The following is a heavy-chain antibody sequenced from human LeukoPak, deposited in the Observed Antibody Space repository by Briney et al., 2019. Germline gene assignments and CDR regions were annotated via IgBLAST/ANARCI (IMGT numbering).Heavy chain of an antibody. CDR3: ARGIAAAGTSV. J-gene: IGHJ4*02. CDR2: IYYSGST. V-gene: IGHV4-59*01. D-gene: IGHD6-13*01. Sequence: SETLSLTCGVYGGSFSGYYWSWIRQPPGKGLEWIGYIYYSGSTNYNPSLKSRVTISVDTSKNQFSLKLSSVTAADTAVYYCARGIAAAGTSVWGQGTLVTVSS. CDR1: GGSFSGYY.